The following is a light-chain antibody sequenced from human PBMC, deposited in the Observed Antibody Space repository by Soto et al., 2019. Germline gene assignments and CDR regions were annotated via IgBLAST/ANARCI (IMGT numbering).Light chain of an antibody. CDR2: DAS. J-gene: IGKJ3*01. V-gene: IGKV3-11*01. Sequence: EIVLTQSPATLSLSPGERATLSCRASQSVSSYLAWYQQKPGQAPRLLIYDASNRATGIPARFSGSGSGTDFTLTIGSLEPEDFAVYYCQQRSNWPPGPFGPGTKVDIK. CDR1: QSVSSY. CDR3: QQRSNWPPGP.